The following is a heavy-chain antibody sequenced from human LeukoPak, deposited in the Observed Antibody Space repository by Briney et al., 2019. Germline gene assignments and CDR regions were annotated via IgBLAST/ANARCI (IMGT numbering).Heavy chain of an antibody. V-gene: IGHV3-30-3*01. J-gene: IGHJ6*02. CDR2: ISYDGSNK. CDR1: GFTFSRYA. CDR3: ARDWSSKYPYYYGMDV. Sequence: GGSLRLSCAASGFTFSRYAMHWVRQAPAKGLEWVAVISYDGSNKYYADSVKGRFTISRDNSKNTLYLQMNSLTAEDTAVYYCARDWSSKYPYYYGMDVWGQGTTVTVSS. D-gene: IGHD4-11*01.